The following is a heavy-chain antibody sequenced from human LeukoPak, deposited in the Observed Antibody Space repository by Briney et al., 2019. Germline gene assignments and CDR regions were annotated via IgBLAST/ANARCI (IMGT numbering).Heavy chain of an antibody. CDR1: GFTFSDYY. Sequence: GGSLRLSCAASGFTFSDYYMSWIRQAPGKGLEWVSYTSSSGSTIYYADSVRGRFTISRDNAKNSLYLQMNDLRVEDTAVYYCAKAPSGFLEWPHYFDYWGQGTLVTVPS. V-gene: IGHV3-11*01. J-gene: IGHJ4*02. CDR3: AKAPSGFLEWPHYFDY. CDR2: TSSSGSTI. D-gene: IGHD3-3*01.